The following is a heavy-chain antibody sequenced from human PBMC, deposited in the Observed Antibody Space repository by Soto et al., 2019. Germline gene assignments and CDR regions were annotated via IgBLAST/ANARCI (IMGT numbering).Heavy chain of an antibody. D-gene: IGHD5-12*01. CDR2: ISYDGSNK. J-gene: IGHJ4*02. V-gene: IGHV3-30-3*01. CDR3: ARDRGYSGYDIAFDY. Sequence: GGSLRLSCAASGFTFSSYAMHWVRQAPGKGLEWVAVISYDGSNKYYADSVKGRFTISRDNSKNTLYLQMNSLRAEDTAVYYCARDRGYSGYDIAFDYWGQGPLVTVSS. CDR1: GFTFSSYA.